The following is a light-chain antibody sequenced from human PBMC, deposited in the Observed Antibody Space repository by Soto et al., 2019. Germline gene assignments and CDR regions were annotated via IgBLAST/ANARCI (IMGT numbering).Light chain of an antibody. CDR3: QQSYSTLLWT. CDR1: QNINNY. Sequence: DIQMTQSPSSLSASVGDRVTITCHASQNINNYLNWYQQKPGRAPKLLIYDASNLEAGVPSRFRGSGSGTDFTLTISSLQPEDFATYYCQQSYSTLLWTFGQGTKVDIK. CDR2: DAS. J-gene: IGKJ1*01. V-gene: IGKV1-39*01.